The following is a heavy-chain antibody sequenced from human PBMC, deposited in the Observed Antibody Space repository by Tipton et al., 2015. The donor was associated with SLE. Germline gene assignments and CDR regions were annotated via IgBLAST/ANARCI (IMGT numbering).Heavy chain of an antibody. CDR1: GGSISGSTYY. Sequence: TLSLTCTVSGGSISGSTYYWSWIRQPAGKGLEWIGHIYTSGSTNYNPSLKSRVTISMDTSKNQFSLKLSSVTAADTAVYYCARECSDGSCNPDYWGQGTLVTVSS. CDR3: ARECSDGSCNPDY. V-gene: IGHV4-61*09. D-gene: IGHD2-15*01. J-gene: IGHJ4*02. CDR2: IYTSGST.